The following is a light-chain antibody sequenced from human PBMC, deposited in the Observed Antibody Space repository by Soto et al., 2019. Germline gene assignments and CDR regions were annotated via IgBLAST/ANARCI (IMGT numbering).Light chain of an antibody. J-gene: IGKJ1*01. V-gene: IGKV1-39*01. Sequence: QVTQSPSTLSASVGDRVTITCRASQSISSYLNWYQQKPGKAPKLLIYAASSLQSGVPSRFSGSGSGTDFTLTISSLQPEDFATYYCQQSYSTPRTFGQGTKVDIK. CDR3: QQSYSTPRT. CDR2: AAS. CDR1: QSISSY.